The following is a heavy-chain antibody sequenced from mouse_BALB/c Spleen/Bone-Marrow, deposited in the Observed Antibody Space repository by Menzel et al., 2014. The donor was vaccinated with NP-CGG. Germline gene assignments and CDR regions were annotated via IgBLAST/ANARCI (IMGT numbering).Heavy chain of an antibody. J-gene: IGHJ4*01. V-gene: IGHV1S56*01. Sequence: QVQLQQSGPELVKPGASVRISCKASGYTFTSYYIHWVKQRPGQGLEWTGWIYPGNVNTKYNEKFKGKATLTADKSSSTAYMQLSSLTSEDSAVYFCAREGNPYAMDYWGQGTSVTVSS. D-gene: IGHD2-1*01. CDR3: AREGNPYAMDY. CDR1: GYTFTSYY. CDR2: IYPGNVNT.